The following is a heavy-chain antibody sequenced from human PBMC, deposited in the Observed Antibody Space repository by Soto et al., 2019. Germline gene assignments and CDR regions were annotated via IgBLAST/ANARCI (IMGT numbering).Heavy chain of an antibody. J-gene: IGHJ4*02. V-gene: IGHV3-23*01. Sequence: GGSLRLSCAASGFTFSSYAMSWVRQAPGKGLEWVSAISGSGGSTYYADSVKGRFTISRDNSKNTLYLQMNSLRAEDTAVYYWAKAPLLCGGECYFDYWGQGTLVTVSS. CDR3: AKAPLLCGGECYFDY. CDR1: GFTFSSYA. CDR2: ISGSGGST. D-gene: IGHD2-21*01.